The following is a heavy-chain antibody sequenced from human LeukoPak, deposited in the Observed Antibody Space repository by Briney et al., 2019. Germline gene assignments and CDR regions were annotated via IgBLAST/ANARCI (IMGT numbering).Heavy chain of an antibody. D-gene: IGHD3-3*01. J-gene: IGHJ6*03. CDR3: ARSRRHYDFWSGDHYYYYMDV. CDR2: IYSGGST. CDR1: GFTVSSNY. V-gene: IGHV3-53*01. Sequence: PGGSLRLSCAASGFTVSSNYLSWVRQAPGKGLEWVSVIYSGGSTYYADSVKGRFTISRDNSKNTLYLQMNSLRAEDTAVYYCARSRRHYDFWSGDHYYYYMDVWGKGTTVTVSS.